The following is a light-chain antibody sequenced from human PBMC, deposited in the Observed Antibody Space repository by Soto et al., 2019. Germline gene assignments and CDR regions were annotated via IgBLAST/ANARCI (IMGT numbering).Light chain of an antibody. CDR3: SSYAGSNTSV. V-gene: IGLV2-8*01. J-gene: IGLJ1*01. Sequence: QSALTQPASASGSPGQSVTISCTGTSSDVGGYNYVSWYQQHPGKAPKLMIYEVSNRPSGVTNRFSGSKSGNTASLTVSGLQAEDEADYYCSSYAGSNTSVFGTGTKLTVL. CDR2: EVS. CDR1: SSDVGGYNY.